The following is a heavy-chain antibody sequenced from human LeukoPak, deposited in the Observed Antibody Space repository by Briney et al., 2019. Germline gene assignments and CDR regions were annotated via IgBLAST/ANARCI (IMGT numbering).Heavy chain of an antibody. CDR1: GGSLSSGGYY. V-gene: IGHV4-31*03. CDR3: ARGGVGASMDV. CDR2: IYHTGST. J-gene: IGHJ6*02. D-gene: IGHD1-26*01. Sequence: SETLSLTCTVSGGSLSSGGYYWSWIRQHPGKGLEWIGYIYHTGSTYYNPSLKSRVTISVDTSKKQFSLKLTSVTAADTAVYYCARGGVGASMDVWGQGTTVTVSS.